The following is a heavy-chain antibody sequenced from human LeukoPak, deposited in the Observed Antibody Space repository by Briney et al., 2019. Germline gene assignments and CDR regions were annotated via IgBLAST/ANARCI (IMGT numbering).Heavy chain of an antibody. CDR3: ARSSSTYYYDTSSHY. CDR1: GFTFSSYS. J-gene: IGHJ4*02. Sequence: GGSLRLSCAASGFTFSSYSMNWVRQAPGKGLEWVSYISSSGTNIYYADSVKGRFTISRDNAKNSLYLQMNSLRAEDTAVYYCARSSSTYYYDTSSHYWGQGTLVTVSS. CDR2: ISSSGTNI. D-gene: IGHD3-22*01. V-gene: IGHV3-48*04.